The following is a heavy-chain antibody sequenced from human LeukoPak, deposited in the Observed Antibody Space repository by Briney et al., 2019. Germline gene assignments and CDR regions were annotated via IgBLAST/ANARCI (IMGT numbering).Heavy chain of an antibody. V-gene: IGHV3-23*01. CDR1: GFTFSSYA. D-gene: IGHD3-22*01. Sequence: PGGSLRLSCAASGFTFSSYAMSWVRQAPGKGLEWVSAISGSGGSTYYADSVKGRFTISRDNSKNTLYLQMNSLRAEDTAVYYCARSPPYYYDSSGYYGDYWGQGTLVTVSS. CDR2: ISGSGGST. J-gene: IGHJ4*02. CDR3: ARSPPYYYDSSGYYGDY.